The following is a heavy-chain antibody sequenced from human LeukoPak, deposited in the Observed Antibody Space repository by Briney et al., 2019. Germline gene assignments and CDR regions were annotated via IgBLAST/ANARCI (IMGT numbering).Heavy chain of an antibody. D-gene: IGHD3-3*01. Sequence: SETLSLTCTVSGYSISSGYYWGWIRQPPGKGLEWIGRIYHSGGTYYNPSLKCRVTISVDTSKNQFSLKLSSVTAADTAVYYCAREYYDFWSGHTPNFDYWGQGTLVTVSS. CDR3: AREYYDFWSGHTPNFDY. CDR2: IYHSGGT. J-gene: IGHJ4*02. CDR1: GYSISSGYY. V-gene: IGHV4-38-2*02.